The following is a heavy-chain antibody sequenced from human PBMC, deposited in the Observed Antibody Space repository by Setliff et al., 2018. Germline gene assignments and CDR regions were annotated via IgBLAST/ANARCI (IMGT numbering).Heavy chain of an antibody. CDR1: GASLRDFY. J-gene: IGHJ6*02. Sequence: SETLSLTCNVYGASLRDFYWGWIRQSPEKGLEYIGYVSPSGGTNYSPSLRSRVIISTQTSQTQFSLQLTSVTAADAAVYYCARGQVVVNATTGSHFMDVWGQGSTVTVSS. V-gene: IGHV4-34*01. CDR2: VSPSGGT. D-gene: IGHD2-15*01. CDR3: ARGQVVVNATTGSHFMDV.